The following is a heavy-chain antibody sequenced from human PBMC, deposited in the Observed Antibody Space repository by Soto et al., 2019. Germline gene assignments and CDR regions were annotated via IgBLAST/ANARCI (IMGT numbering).Heavy chain of an antibody. J-gene: IGHJ6*02. CDR3: ARDWDPVATITDGFYYGMDV. D-gene: IGHD5-12*01. CDR1: GFTFSSYA. Sequence: QVQLVESGGGVVQPGRSLRLSCAASGFTFSSYAMHWVRQAPGKGLEWVAVISYDGSNKYYADSVKGRFTISRDISKNTLYLQMNSLRAEDTAVYYCARDWDPVATITDGFYYGMDVWGQGTTVTVSS. CDR2: ISYDGSNK. V-gene: IGHV3-30-3*01.